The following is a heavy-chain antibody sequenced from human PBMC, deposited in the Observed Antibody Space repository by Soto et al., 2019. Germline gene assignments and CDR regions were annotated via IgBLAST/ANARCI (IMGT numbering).Heavy chain of an antibody. Sequence: SVKVSCKASGGTFSSYTISWVRQAPGQGLEWMGRIIPILGIANYAQKFQGRVTITADKSTSTAHMELSSLRSEDTAVYYCARSEPPSQAYYYGSGTAPGGNWFDPWGQGTLVTVSS. D-gene: IGHD3-10*01. CDR1: GGTFSSYT. CDR2: IIPILGIA. V-gene: IGHV1-69*02. CDR3: ARSEPPSQAYYYGSGTAPGGNWFDP. J-gene: IGHJ5*02.